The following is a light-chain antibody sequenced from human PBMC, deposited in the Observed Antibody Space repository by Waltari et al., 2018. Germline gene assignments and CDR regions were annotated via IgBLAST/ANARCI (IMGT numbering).Light chain of an antibody. Sequence: DVVLTQSPLSLPVTLGQPASISCSSTQSLVYSDGNTYFHLFQQRPGHSPRRLIYNVSKRDSGVPDRFSGSGSGADFTLKISRVEAEDVGVYYCMLGTHWPSLTFGGGTKVEIK. CDR3: MLGTHWPSLT. V-gene: IGKV2-30*01. CDR1: QSLVYSDGNTY. J-gene: IGKJ4*01. CDR2: NVS.